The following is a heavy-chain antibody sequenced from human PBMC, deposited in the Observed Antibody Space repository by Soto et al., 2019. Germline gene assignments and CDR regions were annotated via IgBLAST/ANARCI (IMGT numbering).Heavy chain of an antibody. CDR2: IYYSGNT. CDR3: AVIPVDTSMTYWFDP. Sequence: PSETLSLTCTVSGDSVTSGNYYWSWIRQPPGKGLEWIGYIYYSGNTNYSPSLKSRVTISLDTSNNQFSLKLSSVTAADTAVYYCAVIPVDTSMTYWFDPPGQGLSLTVP. CDR1: GDSVTSGNYY. D-gene: IGHD5-18*01. J-gene: IGHJ5*01. V-gene: IGHV4-61*01.